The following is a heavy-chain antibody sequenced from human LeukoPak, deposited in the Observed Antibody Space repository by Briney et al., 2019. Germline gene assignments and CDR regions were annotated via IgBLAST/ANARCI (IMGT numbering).Heavy chain of an antibody. CDR1: GFTFSNHY. CDR3: ARQCSFTSCL. D-gene: IGHD2-2*01. V-gene: IGHV3-21*01. Sequence: PGGSLRLSCAASGFTFSNHYMNWVRQAPGKGLEWVSSISSGSSSIYYADSVKGRFTISRDNAKSSLYLQMNSLRAEDTAVYYCARQCSFTSCLWGQGTLVTVSS. CDR2: ISSGSSSI. J-gene: IGHJ4*02.